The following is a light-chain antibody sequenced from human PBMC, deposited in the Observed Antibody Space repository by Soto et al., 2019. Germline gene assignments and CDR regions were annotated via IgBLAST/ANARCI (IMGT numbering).Light chain of an antibody. CDR3: KQRPSCTAN. Sequence: EISFTGSPATLSLSPGERATLSCMASQSVQNFFAWYQQKPGQAPRLLIYDASYRATGVPARFSASGSGTDFTLTIRSIEPEDFAVYYCKQRPSCTANFGPGTXVDIK. CDR1: QSVQNF. CDR2: DAS. V-gene: IGKV3-11*01. J-gene: IGKJ3*01.